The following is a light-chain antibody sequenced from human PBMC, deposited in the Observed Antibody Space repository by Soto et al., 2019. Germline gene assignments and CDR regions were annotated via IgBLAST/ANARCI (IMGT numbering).Light chain of an antibody. J-gene: IGKJ4*01. Sequence: DIRMTQSPPSLSASVGDRVTITCQASYDIKNYLNWYQQKPGKAPRLLIYDASHLETGVPSRFSGSGSGTDFTCTITTLQPEDFATDYCPQWENVPLTFGGGTKVDIK. CDR1: YDIKNY. CDR3: PQWENVPLT. CDR2: DAS. V-gene: IGKV1-33*01.